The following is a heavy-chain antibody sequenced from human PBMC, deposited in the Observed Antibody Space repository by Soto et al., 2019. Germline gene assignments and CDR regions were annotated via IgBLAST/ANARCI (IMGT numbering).Heavy chain of an antibody. J-gene: IGHJ4*02. CDR3: AKDLTRIQLWFPSPQQLVHDDY. CDR1: GFTFSSYG. D-gene: IGHD5-18*01. CDR2: ISYDGSNK. Sequence: GGSLRLSCAASGFTFSSYGMHWVRQAPGKGLEWVAVISYDGSNKYYADSVKGRFTISRDNSKNTLYLQMNSLRAEDTAVYYCAKDLTRIQLWFPSPQQLVHDDYWGQGTLVTVSS. V-gene: IGHV3-30*18.